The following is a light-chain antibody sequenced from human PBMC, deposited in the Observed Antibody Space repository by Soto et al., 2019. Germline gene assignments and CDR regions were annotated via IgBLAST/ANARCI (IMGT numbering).Light chain of an antibody. CDR1: ALAKQY. CDR3: QSADITGPYV. Sequence: SYELTQSPSVSVSPGQTARITCSGDALAKQYGYWYQQKPGHAPVLIIYKDTERPSGIPERFSGSSSGTTVTLTISGVQADDEADYYRQSADITGPYVFGIGTKVTVL. J-gene: IGLJ1*01. CDR2: KDT. V-gene: IGLV3-25*03.